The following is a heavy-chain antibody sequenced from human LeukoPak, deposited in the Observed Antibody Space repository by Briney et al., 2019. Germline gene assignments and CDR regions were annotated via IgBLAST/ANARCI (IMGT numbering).Heavy chain of an antibody. J-gene: IGHJ3*02. CDR3: VSGNDPDYVWGTYRLDAFDI. D-gene: IGHD3-16*02. CDR2: ISSSGTYI. V-gene: IGHV3-21*01. CDR1: GYTFSDCS. Sequence: KPGGSLRLSCAASGYTFSDCSVNWVRQLPGKGREWVSSISSSGTYIYYADSVKGRFTISRDNAKNSLFLQMNSLRAEDTAVYYCVSGNDPDYVWGTYRLDAFDIWGEGTMVIVSS.